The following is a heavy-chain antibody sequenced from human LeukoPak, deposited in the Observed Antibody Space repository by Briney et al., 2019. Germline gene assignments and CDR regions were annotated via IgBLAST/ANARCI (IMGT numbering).Heavy chain of an antibody. Sequence: AGGSLRLSCAASGFTFSSYWMHWVRQAPGKGLVWVSRINSDGSSTSYAVSVKGRFTISRDNAKNTLYLQMNSLRAEDTAVYYCASGNDYGDDGFDYWGQGTLVTVSS. CDR2: INSDGSST. CDR1: GFTFSSYW. D-gene: IGHD4-17*01. CDR3: ASGNDYGDDGFDY. J-gene: IGHJ4*02. V-gene: IGHV3-74*01.